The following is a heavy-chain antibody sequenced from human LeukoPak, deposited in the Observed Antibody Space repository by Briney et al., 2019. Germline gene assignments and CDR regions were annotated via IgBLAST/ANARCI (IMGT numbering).Heavy chain of an antibody. CDR1: GFTFSSYG. CDR2: IWYDGSNK. D-gene: IGHD2-2*02. V-gene: IGHV3-33*01. J-gene: IGHJ6*03. CDR3: VRRAQYLLYYYYYYMDV. Sequence: GGSLRLSCAASGFTFSSYGMHWVRQAPGKGLEWVAVIWYDGSNKYYADSVKGRFTISRDNSKNTLYLQMNSLRAEDTAVYYCVRRAQYLLYYYYYYMDVWGKGTTVTVSS.